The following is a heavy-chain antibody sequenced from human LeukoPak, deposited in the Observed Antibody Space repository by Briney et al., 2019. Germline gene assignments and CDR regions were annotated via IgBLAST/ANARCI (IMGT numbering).Heavy chain of an antibody. V-gene: IGHV5-51*01. CDR2: IYPGDSET. D-gene: IGHD3-16*01. CDR1: GYKFTNYW. Sequence: GESLKISCKASGYKFTNYWIGWVRQMPGKGLEWMTIIYPGDSETRYSPAFQGQVTISADKSIGTTYLQWSSLKASDTAIYYYVRALRTGQGDYVPVLWGQGTLVTVSS. CDR3: VRALRTGQGDYVPVL. J-gene: IGHJ4*02.